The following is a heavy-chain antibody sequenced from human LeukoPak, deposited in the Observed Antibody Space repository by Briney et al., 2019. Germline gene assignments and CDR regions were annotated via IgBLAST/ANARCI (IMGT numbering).Heavy chain of an antibody. V-gene: IGHV6-1*01. J-gene: IGHJ6*02. CDR2: TYYRSKWYN. Sequence: SQTLSLTCAISGDSVSSNSAAWNWIRKSPSRGLEWLGRTYYRSKWYNDYAVSVKSRITINPDTSKNQFSLQLNSVTPEDTAVYYCARDSVVVAAKGTYYYYGMDVWGQGTTVTVSS. CDR3: ARDSVVVAAKGTYYYYGMDV. D-gene: IGHD2-15*01. CDR1: GDSVSSNSAA.